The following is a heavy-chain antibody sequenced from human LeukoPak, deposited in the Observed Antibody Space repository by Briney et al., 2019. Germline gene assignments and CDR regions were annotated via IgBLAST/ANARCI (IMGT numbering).Heavy chain of an antibody. CDR1: GFTFSSYS. Sequence: GGSLRLSCAASGFTFSSYSMNWVRQAPGKGLEWVSSISSSSSYIYYADSVKGRFTISRDNAKNSLYLQMNSLRAEATAVYYCARGVQLWSHFDYWGQGTLVTVSS. D-gene: IGHD5-18*01. V-gene: IGHV3-21*01. CDR2: ISSSSSYI. CDR3: ARGVQLWSHFDY. J-gene: IGHJ4*02.